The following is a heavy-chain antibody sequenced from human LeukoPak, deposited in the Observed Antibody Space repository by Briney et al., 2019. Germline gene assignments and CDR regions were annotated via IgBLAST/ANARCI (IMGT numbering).Heavy chain of an antibody. V-gene: IGHV4-59*01. D-gene: IGHD3-22*01. Sequence: PSETLSLTCSVSGRSISPYYWSWFRQAPGRGLEWVGYIFSSGAASYKPSLKSRVTLSVDTSKNQFSLRLNSVTPADTAVYYCAREAFSSGYYDDYWGQGTLVTVSS. CDR1: GRSISPYY. CDR2: IFSSGAA. J-gene: IGHJ4*02. CDR3: AREAFSSGYYDDY.